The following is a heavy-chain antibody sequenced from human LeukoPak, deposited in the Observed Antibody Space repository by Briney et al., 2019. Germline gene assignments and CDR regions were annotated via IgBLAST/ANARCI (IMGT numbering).Heavy chain of an antibody. D-gene: IGHD2-15*01. J-gene: IGHJ3*02. V-gene: IGHV1-69*13. CDR1: GGTFSSYA. CDR3: ARDVVVVAAAQNVAFDI. Sequence: SVTVSCKASGGTFSSYAISWVRQAPGQGLEWMGRIIPIFGTANYAQKFQGRVTITADESTSTAYMELSSLRSEDTAVYYCARDVVVVAAAQNVAFDIWGQGTMVTVSS. CDR2: IIPIFGTA.